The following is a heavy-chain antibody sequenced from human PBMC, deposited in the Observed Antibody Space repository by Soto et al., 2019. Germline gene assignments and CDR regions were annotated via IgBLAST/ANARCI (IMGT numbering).Heavy chain of an antibody. CDR2: ISYDGSNK. CDR1: GFTFSSYA. CDR3: ARVVYSSSWQDY. J-gene: IGHJ4*02. D-gene: IGHD6-13*01. Sequence: QVQLVESGGGVVQPGRSLRLSCAASGFTFSSYAMHWVRQAPGKGLEWVAVISYDGSNKYYADSVKGRFTISRDNSKNTLYLQMNSLRADDTAVYYCARVVYSSSWQDYWGQGTLVTVSS. V-gene: IGHV3-30-3*01.